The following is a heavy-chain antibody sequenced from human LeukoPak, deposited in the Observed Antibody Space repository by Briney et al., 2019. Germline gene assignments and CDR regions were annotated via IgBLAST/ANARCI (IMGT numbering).Heavy chain of an antibody. D-gene: IGHD2-8*01. CDR1: GDSTSNFC. J-gene: IGHJ5*01. CDR3: ALAPNSNWFDF. Sequence: SETLSLTCTVSGDSTSNFCWNWIRQSPGKGLEWIGNIHYSGSSVYNPSPKSRGTISIDTSRSQFFLKLNSVTAADTAVYFCALAPNSNWFDFWGPGTLVTVSS. CDR2: IHYSGSS. V-gene: IGHV4-59*03.